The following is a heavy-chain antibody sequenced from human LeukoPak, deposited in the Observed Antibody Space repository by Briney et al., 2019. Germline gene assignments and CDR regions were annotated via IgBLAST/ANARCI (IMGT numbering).Heavy chain of an antibody. CDR1: GYTFTNYA. CDR3: ARDPNHYYDSSGYYGDY. CDR2: INTNTGNP. D-gene: IGHD3-22*01. J-gene: IGHJ4*02. Sequence: ASVKVSCKASGYTFTNYAMNWVRQAPGQGLEWMGWINTNTGNPTYAQGFTGRFVFSLDTSVSTAYLQISSLKAEDTAVYYCARDPNHYYDSSGYYGDYWGQGTPVTVSS. V-gene: IGHV7-4-1*02.